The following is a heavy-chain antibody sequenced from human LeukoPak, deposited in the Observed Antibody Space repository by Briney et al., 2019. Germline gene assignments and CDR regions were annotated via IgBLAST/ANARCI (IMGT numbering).Heavy chain of an antibody. CDR1: GGSYSGYY. CDR2: INHSGST. CDR3: ARGYSNWDY. D-gene: IGHD4-11*01. J-gene: IGHJ4*02. Sequence: PSETLSLTCAVYGGSYSGYYWSWIRQPPGKGLEGIGEINHSGSTNYNPSLKSRVTISLDTSKNQFSLELSSVTAADTAVYYCARGYSNWDYWGQGTLVTVSS. V-gene: IGHV4-34*01.